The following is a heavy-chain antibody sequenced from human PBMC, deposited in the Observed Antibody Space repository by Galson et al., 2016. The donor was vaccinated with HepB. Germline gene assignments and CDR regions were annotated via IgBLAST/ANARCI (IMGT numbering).Heavy chain of an antibody. CDR3: ARWTYFDFWGVSEYNAFEP. D-gene: IGHD3-3*01. CDR1: GFSLSTRGVG. CDR2: IYWDDDK. Sequence: PALVKPTQTLTLTCTFSGFSLSTRGVGVGWLRQPPGKALEWLTLIYWDDDKRYNPSLKSRLTITKDTSKNQVVLTVTNMEPVDTATYYCARWTYFDFWGVSEYNAFEPWGQGTLVTVSS. V-gene: IGHV2-5*02. J-gene: IGHJ5*02.